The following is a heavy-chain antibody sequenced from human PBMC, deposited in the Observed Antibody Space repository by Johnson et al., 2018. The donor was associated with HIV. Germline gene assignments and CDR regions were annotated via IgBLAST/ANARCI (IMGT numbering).Heavy chain of an antibody. J-gene: IGHJ3*02. V-gene: IGHV3-33*08. D-gene: IGHD3-3*02. CDR1: GFTFSNYA. Sequence: HVQLVESGGGLVQPGGSLRLSCAASGFTFSNYAMSWVRQAPGKGLQWVAVIWYDGSNIYYADSVKGRFTISRDNSKSTLYLQMNSLRAEDTAVYYCARAHLIFPKNAFDIWGRGTMVTVSS. CDR2: IWYDGSNI. CDR3: ARAHLIFPKNAFDI.